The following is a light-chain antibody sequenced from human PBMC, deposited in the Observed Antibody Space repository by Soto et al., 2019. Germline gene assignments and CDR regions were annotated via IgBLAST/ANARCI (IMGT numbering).Light chain of an antibody. CDR1: QTISSW. J-gene: IGKJ1*01. V-gene: IGKV1-5*03. CDR3: QHYNSYSEA. Sequence: DIQMTQSPSTLSGSVGDRVTITCRASQTISSWLAWYQQKPGKAPKLLIYKASTLKSGVPSRFSGSGSGTEFTLTISSLQPDDFATYYSQHYNSYSEAFGQRTKADI. CDR2: KAS.